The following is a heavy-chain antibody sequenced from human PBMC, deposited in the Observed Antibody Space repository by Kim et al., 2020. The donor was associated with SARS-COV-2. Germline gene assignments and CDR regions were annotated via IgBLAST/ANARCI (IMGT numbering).Heavy chain of an antibody. CDR2: ISYDGSNK. Sequence: GGSLRLSCAASGFTFSSYAMHWVRQAPGKGLEWVAVISYDGSNKYYADSVKGRFTISRDNSKNTLYLQMNSLRAEDTAVYYCARGRSMTTVTKRDYFDY. J-gene: IGHJ4*01. CDR3: ARGRSMTTVTKRDYFDY. D-gene: IGHD4-17*01. CDR1: GFTFSSYA. V-gene: IGHV3-30*04.